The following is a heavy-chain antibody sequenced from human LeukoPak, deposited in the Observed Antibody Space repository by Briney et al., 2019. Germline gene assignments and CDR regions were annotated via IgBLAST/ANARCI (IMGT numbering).Heavy chain of an antibody. Sequence: SAVKVSCKASGYTFTSYGISWVRQAPGQGLEWMGWISAYNGNTNYAQMLQGRVTMTTDTSTSTAYMELRSLRSDDTAVYYCARSRAMVSADDYWGQGTLVTVSS. CDR3: ARSRAMVSADDY. D-gene: IGHD5-18*01. V-gene: IGHV1-18*01. CDR1: GYTFTSYG. CDR2: ISAYNGNT. J-gene: IGHJ4*02.